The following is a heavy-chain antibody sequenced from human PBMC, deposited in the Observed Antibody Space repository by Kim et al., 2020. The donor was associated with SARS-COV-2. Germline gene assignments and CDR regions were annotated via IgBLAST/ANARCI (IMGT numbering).Heavy chain of an antibody. CDR2: IYYSGST. V-gene: IGHV4-39*01. Sequence: SETLSLTCTVSGGSISSSSYYWGWIRQPPGKGLEWIGSIYYSGSTYYNPSLKSRVTISVDTSKNQFSLKLSSVTAADTAVYYCARYHYYDSSGYPYGVYNWFDPWGQGTLVTVSS. CDR1: GGSISSSSYY. D-gene: IGHD3-22*01. J-gene: IGHJ5*02. CDR3: ARYHYYDSSGYPYGVYNWFDP.